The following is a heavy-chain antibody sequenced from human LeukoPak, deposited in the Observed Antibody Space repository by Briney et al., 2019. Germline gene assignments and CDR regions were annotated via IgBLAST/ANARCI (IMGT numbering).Heavy chain of an antibody. CDR3: ARDGTETAGPFDP. V-gene: IGHV3-48*03. Sequence: GGSLRLSCAASGFIFSAYEMNWVRQAPGKGLEWVSYISSSGSTIYYADSVKGRFTISRDNAKKSLYLQMNSLRVEDTAVYYCARDGTETAGPFDPWGQGTLVTVSS. CDR1: GFIFSAYE. CDR2: ISSSGSTI. J-gene: IGHJ5*02. D-gene: IGHD1/OR15-1a*01.